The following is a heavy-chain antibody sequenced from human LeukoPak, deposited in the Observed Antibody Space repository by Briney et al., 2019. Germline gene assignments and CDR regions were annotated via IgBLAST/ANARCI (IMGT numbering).Heavy chain of an antibody. D-gene: IGHD6-19*01. Sequence: ASVTVSCTASGYTFTSYGISWVRQAPGQGLEWMGWISAYNGNTNYAQKLQGRVTMTTDTSTSTAYMELRSLRSDDTAVYYCARDPARIIAVAGTDFWTGTAYDYWGQGTLVTVSS. CDR2: ISAYNGNT. J-gene: IGHJ4*02. V-gene: IGHV1-18*01. CDR3: ARDPARIIAVAGTDFWTGTAYDY. CDR1: GYTFTSYG.